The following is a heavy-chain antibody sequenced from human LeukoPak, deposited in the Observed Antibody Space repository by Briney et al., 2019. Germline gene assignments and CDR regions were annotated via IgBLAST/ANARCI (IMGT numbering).Heavy chain of an antibody. CDR2: IWYDGTNK. Sequence: GGSLRLSCAASGFSFSNYGMHWVRQAPGKGLEWVAVIWYDGTNKYYADSVKGRFTISRDNSKNTLYLQMNSLRAEDTAVYYCARSSWGSYYPLFDYWGQGTLVTVPS. V-gene: IGHV3-33*01. CDR1: GFSFSNYG. J-gene: IGHJ4*02. D-gene: IGHD3-10*01. CDR3: ARSSWGSYYPLFDY.